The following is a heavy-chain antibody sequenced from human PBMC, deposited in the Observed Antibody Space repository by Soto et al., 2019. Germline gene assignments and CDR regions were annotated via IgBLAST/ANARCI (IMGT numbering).Heavy chain of an antibody. V-gene: IGHV4-59*01. CDR3: ASARPEYYYYMDV. CDR2: SYHGGST. J-gene: IGHJ6*03. Sequence: PSETLSLTCTVSGGSISSYYWSWIRQPPGKGLEYIGYSYHGGSTNYSPSLKSRATISVDTSMNQFSLKLSSVTAADTAVYYCASARPEYYYYMDVWGKGTTVTVSS. CDR1: GGSISSYY.